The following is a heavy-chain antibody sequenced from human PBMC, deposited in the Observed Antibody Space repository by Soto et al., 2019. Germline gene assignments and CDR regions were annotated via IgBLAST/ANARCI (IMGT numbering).Heavy chain of an antibody. Sequence: GGSLRLSCAASGFTFSSYAMHWVRQAPGKGLEWVAVISYDGSNKYYADSVKGRFTISRDNSKNTLYLQMNSLRAEDTAVYYCASSQQWLVPVVGWGQGTLVTVSS. V-gene: IGHV3-30-3*01. CDR1: GFTFSSYA. D-gene: IGHD6-19*01. CDR2: ISYDGSNK. CDR3: ASSQQWLVPVVG. J-gene: IGHJ4*02.